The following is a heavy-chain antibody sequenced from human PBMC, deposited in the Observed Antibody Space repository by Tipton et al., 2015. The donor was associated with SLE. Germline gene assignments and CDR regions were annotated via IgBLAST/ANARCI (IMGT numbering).Heavy chain of an antibody. Sequence: TLSLTCTVSGGSISSSSYSWGWIRQPPGKGLEWIATIYYSGSTYYNPSLKSRVTISVDTSKNQFSLKLSSVTAADTAVYYCARRDYYDSSGYYSYYFDYWGQGTLVTVSS. V-gene: IGHV4-39*01. CDR1: GGSISSSSYS. J-gene: IGHJ4*02. CDR2: IYYSGST. CDR3: ARRDYYDSSGYYSYYFDY. D-gene: IGHD3-22*01.